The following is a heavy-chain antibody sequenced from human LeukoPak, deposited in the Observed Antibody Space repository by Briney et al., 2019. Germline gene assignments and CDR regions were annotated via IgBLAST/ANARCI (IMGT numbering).Heavy chain of an antibody. CDR2: IYYSGST. CDR3: ARGDSSSSNWFDP. J-gene: IGHJ5*02. V-gene: IGHV4-59*01. D-gene: IGHD3-22*01. CDR1: GGSISSYY. Sequence: SETLSLTCTVSGGSISSYYWSWIRQPPGRGLEWIGYIYYSGSTNYNPSLKSRVTISVDTSKNQFSLKLSSVTAADTAVYYCARGDSSSSNWFDPWGQGTLVTVSS.